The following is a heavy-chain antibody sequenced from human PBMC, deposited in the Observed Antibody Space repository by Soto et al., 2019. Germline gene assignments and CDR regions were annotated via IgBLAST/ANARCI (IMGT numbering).Heavy chain of an antibody. Sequence: TSETLSLTCTVSGGSISSSSYYWGWIRQPPGKGLEWIGSIYYSGSTYYNPSLKSRVTISVDTSKNQFSLKLSSVTAADTAVYYCARHLKGYYYYYMDVWGKGTTVTVSS. J-gene: IGHJ6*03. CDR2: IYYSGST. CDR3: ARHLKGYYYYYMDV. CDR1: GGSISSSSYY. V-gene: IGHV4-39*01.